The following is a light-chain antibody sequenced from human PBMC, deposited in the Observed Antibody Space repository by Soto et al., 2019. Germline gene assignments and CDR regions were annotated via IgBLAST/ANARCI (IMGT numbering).Light chain of an antibody. CDR2: DAS. CDR1: QSISSW. Sequence: DIQMTQSPSTLSASVGDRVTITCRASQSISSWLAWYQQKPGKAPKLLIYDASSLESGVPSRFSGSGSGTEFTLTISSLQPDVFATYYCQQYNSIRGTFGQGTKVEIK. J-gene: IGKJ1*01. V-gene: IGKV1-5*01. CDR3: QQYNSIRGT.